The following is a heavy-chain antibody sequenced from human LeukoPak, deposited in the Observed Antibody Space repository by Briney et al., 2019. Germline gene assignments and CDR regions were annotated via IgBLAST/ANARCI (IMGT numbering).Heavy chain of an antibody. CDR3: ARDFYYDSSGYYYY. CDR2: ISAYNGNT. CDR1: GYTFTSYG. Sequence: GASVKVSCKASGYTFTSYGISWVRQAPGQGLEWMGWISAYNGNTNYAQKLQGRVTMTTDTSTSTAYMELRSLRSGDTAVYYCARDFYYDSSGYYYYWGQGTLVTVSS. V-gene: IGHV1-18*01. D-gene: IGHD3-22*01. J-gene: IGHJ4*02.